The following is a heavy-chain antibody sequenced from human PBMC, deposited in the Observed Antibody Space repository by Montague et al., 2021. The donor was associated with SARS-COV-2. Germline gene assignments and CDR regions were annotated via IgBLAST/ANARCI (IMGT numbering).Heavy chain of an antibody. CDR2: ISTSSLYI. CDR3: ARALSASYSVGGDSFDI. V-gene: IGHV3-21*01. Sequence: SLRLSCAASGLTFSKYSMNWVRQAPGKGLEWVSSISTSSLYIYYXXSLKGRFTISRANAKNSLFLQMDSLRAEDTAVYYCARALSASYSVGGDSFDIWGQGTMVTVSS. CDR1: GLTFSKYS. J-gene: IGHJ3*02. D-gene: IGHD5/OR15-5a*01.